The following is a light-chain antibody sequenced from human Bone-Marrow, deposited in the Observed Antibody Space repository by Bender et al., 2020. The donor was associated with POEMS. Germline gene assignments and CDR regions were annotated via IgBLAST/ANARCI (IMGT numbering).Light chain of an antibody. J-gene: IGLJ3*02. CDR1: SSDVGSYNL. CDR3: ASYRIISKWV. Sequence: QSALTQPASVSGSPGQSITISCTGTSSDVGSYNLVSWYQQHPGKAPELMIFDVSLRPSGVSNRFSGSKSGNTASLTISGLQAEDEADYYCASYRIISKWVFGGGTKLTVL. V-gene: IGLV2-14*02. CDR2: DVS.